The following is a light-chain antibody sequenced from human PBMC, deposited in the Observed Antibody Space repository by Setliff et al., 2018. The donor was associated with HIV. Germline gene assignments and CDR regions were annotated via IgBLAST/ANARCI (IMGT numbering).Light chain of an antibody. J-gene: IGLJ1*01. CDR2: DVS. Sequence: QSALTQSASVSGSLGQSITISCSGTSSDIGAYNYVSWYQQHPVKAPRLIIYDVSNRPSGVSNRFSGSKSGNTASLTISGLQAEDEADYYCSSYTSRRTPVFGTGTKGTVL. CDR1: SSDIGAYNY. CDR3: SSYTSRRTPV. V-gene: IGLV2-14*03.